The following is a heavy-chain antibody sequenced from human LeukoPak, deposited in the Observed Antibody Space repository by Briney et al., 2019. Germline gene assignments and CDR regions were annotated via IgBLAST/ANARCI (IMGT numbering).Heavy chain of an antibody. CDR3: ATAYYYDSSGPLDY. CDR1: GYTFTSYG. Sequence: ASVKVSCKASGYTFTSYGISWVRQAPGQGLEWMGLVDPEDGETIYAEKFQGRVTITADTSTDTAYMELSSLRSEDTAVYYCATAYYYDSSGPLDYWGQGTLVTVSS. CDR2: VDPEDGET. V-gene: IGHV1-69-2*01. D-gene: IGHD3-22*01. J-gene: IGHJ4*02.